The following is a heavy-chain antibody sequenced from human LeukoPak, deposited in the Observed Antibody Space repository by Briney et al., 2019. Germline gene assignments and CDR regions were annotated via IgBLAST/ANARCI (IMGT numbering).Heavy chain of an antibody. V-gene: IGHV3-30-3*01. CDR1: GFTFSSYA. D-gene: IGHD1-26*01. Sequence: GGSLRLSCAASGFTFSSYAMHWVRQAPGKGLEWVAVISYDGSNKYYADSVKGRFTISRDNSKNTLYLQMNSLRAEDTAVYYCTTEGTWEPGYWGQGTLVTVSS. CDR2: ISYDGSNK. CDR3: TTEGTWEPGY. J-gene: IGHJ4*02.